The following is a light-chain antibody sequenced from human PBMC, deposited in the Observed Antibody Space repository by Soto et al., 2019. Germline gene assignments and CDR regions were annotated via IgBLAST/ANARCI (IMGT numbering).Light chain of an antibody. CDR3: QHRSNWPPFT. CDR2: DAS. CDR1: QSVSSY. V-gene: IGKV3-11*01. J-gene: IGKJ3*01. Sequence: EIVLTQSPATLSLSPGERATLSCRASQSVSSYLAWYQQKPGQAPRLLIYDASNRATGIPARFSGSGSGTDFTLTISSLEPEDLAVYYCQHRSNWPPFTFGPGTKVDIK.